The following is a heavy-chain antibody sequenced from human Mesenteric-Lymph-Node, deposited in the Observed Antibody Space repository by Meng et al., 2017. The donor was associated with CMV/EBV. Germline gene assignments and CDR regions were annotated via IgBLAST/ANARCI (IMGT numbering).Heavy chain of an antibody. Sequence: ASVKVSCKASGYTFTSYGISWVRQAPGQGLEWMGWISAYNGNTNYAQKLQGRVTMTTDTSTSTAYMELRSLRSDDTAVYYCARGVCSSTSCYSLYYWGQGTLVTVSS. V-gene: IGHV1-18*01. CDR3: ARGVCSSTSCYSLYY. CDR2: ISAYNGNT. CDR1: GYTFTSYG. J-gene: IGHJ4*02. D-gene: IGHD2-2*01.